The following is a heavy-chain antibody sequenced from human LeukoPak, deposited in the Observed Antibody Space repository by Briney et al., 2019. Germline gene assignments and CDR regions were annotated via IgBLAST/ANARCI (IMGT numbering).Heavy chain of an antibody. V-gene: IGHV3-23*01. J-gene: IGHJ4*02. CDR3: ARFYGSGSYYLDY. CDR2: ISGSGGST. Sequence: GGSLRLSCAASGFTFSSYAMSWVRQAPGKGLEWVSAISGSGGSTYYADSVKGRFTISRDNSKNTLYLQMNSLRAEDTAVYYCARFYGSGSYYLDYWGQGTMVTVSS. CDR1: GFTFSSYA. D-gene: IGHD3-10*01.